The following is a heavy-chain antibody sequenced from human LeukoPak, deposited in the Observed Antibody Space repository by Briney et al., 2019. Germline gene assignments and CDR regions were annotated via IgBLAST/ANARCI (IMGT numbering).Heavy chain of an antibody. CDR2: INHSGST. D-gene: IGHD2-2*02. V-gene: IGHV4-34*01. CDR1: GGSFSGYY. J-gene: IGHJ5*02. CDR3: ASRYCSSTSCYTENWLDP. Sequence: SETLSLTCAVYGGSFSGYYWSWIRQPPGKGLEWIWEINHSGSTNYNPSLKRRVTISLDTSNNQFSLKLSSVTAADTAVYYCASRYCSSTSCYTENWLDPWGQGNLVTVSS.